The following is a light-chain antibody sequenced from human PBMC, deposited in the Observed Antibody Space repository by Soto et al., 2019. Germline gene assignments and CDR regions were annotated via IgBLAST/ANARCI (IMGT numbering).Light chain of an antibody. CDR1: QSVSTN. J-gene: IGKJ1*01. CDR2: DAS. Sequence: LVCTQSRAALSALKADRVTLSCRASQSVSTNLAWYQQKPGQAPRLLIYDASNRATGIPARFSGSGSGTDFTLTITRLEPEDFAVYYCQQYGDSPWTFAQGTKVDIK. V-gene: IGKV3-11*01. CDR3: QQYGDSPWT.